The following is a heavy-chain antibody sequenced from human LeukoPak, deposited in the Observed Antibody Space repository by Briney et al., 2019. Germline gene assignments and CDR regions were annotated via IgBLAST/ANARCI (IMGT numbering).Heavy chain of an antibody. CDR1: GGSFSGYY. Sequence: SETLSLTCAVYGGSFSGYYWSWIRQPPGKGLEWIGEINHSGRPNYVPSLKSRVTISVDTSKNQFSLKLSSVTAADTAVYYCARALSSSWYKNWFDPWGQGTLVTVSS. CDR2: INHSGRP. V-gene: IGHV4-34*01. CDR3: ARALSSSWYKNWFDP. J-gene: IGHJ5*02. D-gene: IGHD6-13*01.